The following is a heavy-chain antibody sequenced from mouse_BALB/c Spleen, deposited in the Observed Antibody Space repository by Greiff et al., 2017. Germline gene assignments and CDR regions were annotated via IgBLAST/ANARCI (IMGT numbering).Heavy chain of an antibody. CDR3: ARSNDGYSFDY. CDR2: ISSGSSTI. V-gene: IGHV5-17*02. Sequence: EVHLVESGGGLVQPGGSRKLSCAASGFTFSSFGMHWVRQAPEKGLEWVAYISSGSSTIYYADTVKGRFTISRDNPKNTLFLQMTSLRSEDTAMYYCARSNDGYSFDYWGQGTTLTVSS. D-gene: IGHD2-3*01. J-gene: IGHJ2*01. CDR1: GFTFSSFG.